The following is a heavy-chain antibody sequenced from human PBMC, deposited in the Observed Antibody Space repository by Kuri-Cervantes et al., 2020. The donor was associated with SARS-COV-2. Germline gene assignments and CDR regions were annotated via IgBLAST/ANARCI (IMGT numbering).Heavy chain of an antibody. CDR1: GYTFTGYY. J-gene: IGHJ6*02. V-gene: IGHV1-2*04. Sequence: ASVKDSCKASGYTFTGYYMHWVRQAPGQGLEWMGWINPNSGGTNYAKKFQGWVTMTRDTSISTAYMELSRLRSDDTAVYYCARERITMVRGVTPDYYYGMDVWGQGTTVTVSS. CDR2: INPNSGGT. CDR3: ARERITMVRGVTPDYYYGMDV. D-gene: IGHD3-10*01.